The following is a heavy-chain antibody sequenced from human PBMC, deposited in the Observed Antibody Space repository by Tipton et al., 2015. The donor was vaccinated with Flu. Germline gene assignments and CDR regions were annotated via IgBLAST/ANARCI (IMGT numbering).Heavy chain of an antibody. CDR1: GDSFTYYW. D-gene: IGHD3-3*01. V-gene: IGHV5-51*03. Sequence: VQLVQSGAEVKKPGESLRISCKDSGDSFTYYWIGWVRQRPGKGLEWMGIIYPGDSDTRYSPSFQGQVTMSADKSIATAYLQWSSLKTSDTAIYYCARRISEFDFWRQSWGFDPWGQGTLVTVSS. CDR2: IYPGDSDT. CDR3: ARRISEFDFWRQSWGFDP. J-gene: IGHJ5*02.